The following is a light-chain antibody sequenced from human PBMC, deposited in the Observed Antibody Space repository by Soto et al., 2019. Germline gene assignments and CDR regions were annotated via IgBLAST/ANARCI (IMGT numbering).Light chain of an antibody. J-gene: IGKJ1*01. V-gene: IGKV1-9*01. CDR2: AAS. CDR1: QGISSY. Sequence: IQLTQSPSSLSASVGDRVTITCRASQGISSYLGWYQQKPGKAPNLLIYAASTLQSGVPSRFSGSGSGTDFTLTISRLEPEDFAVYYCQQYGSSPPGWTLGQGT. CDR3: QQYGSSPPGWT.